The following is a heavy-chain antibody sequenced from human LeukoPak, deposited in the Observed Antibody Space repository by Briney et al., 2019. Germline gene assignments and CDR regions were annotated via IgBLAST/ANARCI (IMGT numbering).Heavy chain of an antibody. CDR2: ISAYNGNT. CDR3: ASCTTFTYYYYYMDV. V-gene: IGHV1-18*01. CDR1: GYTFTSYG. Sequence: GASVKVSCKASGYTFTSYGISWVRQAPGQGLECMGWISAYNGNTNYAQKLQGRVTMTTDTSTSTAYMELRSLRSDDTAVYYCASCTTFTYYYYYMDVWGKGTTVTVSS. D-gene: IGHD1-1*01. J-gene: IGHJ6*03.